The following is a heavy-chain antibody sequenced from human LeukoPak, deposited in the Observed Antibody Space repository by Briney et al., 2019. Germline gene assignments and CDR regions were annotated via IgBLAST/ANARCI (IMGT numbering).Heavy chain of an antibody. CDR3: AISSGSYYRDLSY. Sequence: GASVKVSCKASGYTFTGYYMHWVRQAPGQRLEWMGWINPNSGGTNYAQKFQGRVTMTRDTSISTAYMELSRLRSDDTAVYYCAISSGSYYRDLSYWGQGTLVTVSS. CDR2: INPNSGGT. D-gene: IGHD3-10*01. CDR1: GYTFTGYY. J-gene: IGHJ4*02. V-gene: IGHV1-2*02.